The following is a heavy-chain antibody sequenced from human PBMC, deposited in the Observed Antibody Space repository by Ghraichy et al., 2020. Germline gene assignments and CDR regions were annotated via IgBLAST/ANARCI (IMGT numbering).Heavy chain of an antibody. Sequence: SETLSLTCAVYGGSFSGYYWSWIRQPPGKGLEWIGEINHSGSTNYNPSLKSRVTISVDTSKNQFSLKLSSVTAADTAVYYCARGLAAAEGYWGQGTLVTVSS. D-gene: IGHD6-13*01. CDR2: INHSGST. J-gene: IGHJ4*02. CDR3: ARGLAAAEGY. V-gene: IGHV4-34*01. CDR1: GGSFSGYY.